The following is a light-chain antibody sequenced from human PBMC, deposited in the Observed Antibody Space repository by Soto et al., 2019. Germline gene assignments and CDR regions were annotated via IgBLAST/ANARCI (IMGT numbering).Light chain of an antibody. CDR2: AAS. Sequence: DIQMTQSPSSLSASVGDRVSITCRASQSISNYLNWYQQKPGKAPKLLIYAASNLQSGVPSRFSGSGSGTDVSVIISSLQPEDFATNYCQQSYSTPLTCGGGTKVEIK. V-gene: IGKV1-39*01. CDR3: QQSYSTPLT. CDR1: QSISNY. J-gene: IGKJ4*02.